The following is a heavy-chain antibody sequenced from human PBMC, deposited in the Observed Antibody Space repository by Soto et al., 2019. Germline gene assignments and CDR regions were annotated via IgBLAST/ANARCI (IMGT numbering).Heavy chain of an antibody. V-gene: IGHV3-23*01. CDR1: GFTFDNYA. CDR3: AKDVPVHPNYQDSSGFIDY. Sequence: EVQLLESGGGLVQPGGSLRLSCVVSGFTFDNYAMSWVRQAPGKGLEWVSGISGSGGSTYYADSVKGRFTISRDNSKNTLYLQMDSLRAEDTATYYCAKDVPVHPNYQDSSGFIDYWGQGTLVTVSS. J-gene: IGHJ4*02. CDR2: ISGSGGST. D-gene: IGHD3-22*01.